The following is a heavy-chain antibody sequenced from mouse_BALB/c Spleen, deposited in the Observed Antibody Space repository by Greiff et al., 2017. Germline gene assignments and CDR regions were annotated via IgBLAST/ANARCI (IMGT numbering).Heavy chain of an antibody. V-gene: IGHV5-6-5*01. D-gene: IGHD2-1*01. J-gene: IGHJ3*01. CDR3: ARGPYGNYGAWFAY. CDR1: GFTFSSYA. CDR2: ISSGGST. Sequence: EVKLVESGGGLVKPGGSLKLSCAASGFTFSSYAMSWVRQTPEKRLEWVASISSGGSTYYPDSVMGRFTISRDNARNILYLRMSSRRSEDTAMYYCARGPYGNYGAWFAYWGQGTLVTVSA.